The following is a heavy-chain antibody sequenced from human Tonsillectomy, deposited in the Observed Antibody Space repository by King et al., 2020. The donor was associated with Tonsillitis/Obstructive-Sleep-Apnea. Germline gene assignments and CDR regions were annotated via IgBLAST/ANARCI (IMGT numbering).Heavy chain of an antibody. D-gene: IGHD4-17*01. Sequence: QLVQSGAEVKKPGASVKVSCKASGYTFTGYYMHWVRQAPGQGLEWMGRINPNSGGTNYAQKFQGRVTMTRDTSISTAYMELSRLRSDDTAVYYCARGSFGLNDYGDRDAFDIWGQGTMVTVSS. V-gene: IGHV1-2*06. CDR1: GYTFTGYY. CDR2: INPNSGGT. CDR3: ARGSFGLNDYGDRDAFDI. J-gene: IGHJ3*02.